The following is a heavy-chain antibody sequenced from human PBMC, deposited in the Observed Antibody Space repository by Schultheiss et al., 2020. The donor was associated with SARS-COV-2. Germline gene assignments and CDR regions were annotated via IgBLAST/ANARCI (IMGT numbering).Heavy chain of an antibody. Sequence: GGSLRLSCAASGFTFSNAWMSWVRQAPGKGLEWVGRIKSKTDGGTTDYAAPVKGRFTISRDDSKNTLYLQMNSLRAEDTAVYYCAKGVVVVVAATFAAHDAFDICGEGAMVTVSS. CDR1: GFTFSNAW. CDR3: AKGVVVVVAATFAAHDAFDI. CDR2: IKSKTDGGTT. J-gene: IGHJ3*02. D-gene: IGHD2-15*01. V-gene: IGHV3-15*01.